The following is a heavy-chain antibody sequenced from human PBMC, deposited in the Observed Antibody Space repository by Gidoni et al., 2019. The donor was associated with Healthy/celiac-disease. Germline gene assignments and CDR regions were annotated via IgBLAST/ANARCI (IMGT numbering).Heavy chain of an antibody. CDR3: ARDSPLPSYSGYVGTDFDY. V-gene: IGHV3-21*01. Sequence: EVQLVESGGGLVKPGGSLSLPCAASGFPFSSYSMNWVRQAPGKGLEWVSSISSSSSYIYYADSVKGRFTISRDNAKNSLYLQMNSLRAEDTAVYYCARDSPLPSYSGYVGTDFDYWGQGTLVTVSS. D-gene: IGHD5-12*01. CDR2: ISSSSSYI. J-gene: IGHJ4*02. CDR1: GFPFSSYS.